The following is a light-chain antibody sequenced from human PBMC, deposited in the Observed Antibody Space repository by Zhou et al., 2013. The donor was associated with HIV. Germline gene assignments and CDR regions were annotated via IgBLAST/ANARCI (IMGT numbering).Light chain of an antibody. CDR3: QQYNDWPYT. Sequence: EVVMTQSPATLSVSPGDRATLSCRASQSVSSNLAWYQQKPGQAPRLLIDGASTRATGIPARFSGSGSGTEFTLTISSVQSEDSAVYYCQQYNDWPYTFGQGTKLEIK. CDR1: QSVSSN. V-gene: IGKV3-15*01. J-gene: IGKJ2*01. CDR2: GAS.